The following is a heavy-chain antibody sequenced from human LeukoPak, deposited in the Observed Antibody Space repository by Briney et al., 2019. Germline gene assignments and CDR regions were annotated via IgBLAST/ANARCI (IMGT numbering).Heavy chain of an antibody. CDR2: ISGSGGST. V-gene: IGHV3-23*01. Sequence: GGSLRLSCAASGFTFSSYSMNWVRQAPGKGLEWVSAISGSGGSTYYADSVKGRFTISRDNSKNTLYLQMNSLRAEDTAVYYCAKDMRPGWLVIVDAFDIWGQGTMVTVSS. D-gene: IGHD6-19*01. J-gene: IGHJ3*02. CDR3: AKDMRPGWLVIVDAFDI. CDR1: GFTFSSYS.